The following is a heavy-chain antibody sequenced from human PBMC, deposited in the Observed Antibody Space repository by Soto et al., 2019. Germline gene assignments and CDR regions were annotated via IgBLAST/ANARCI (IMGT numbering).Heavy chain of an antibody. D-gene: IGHD6-19*01. V-gene: IGHV1-8*01. CDR2: MNPDPDLGNT. CDR3: ARTSSWYNSYYGMDA. CDR1: GYPSTSYD. J-gene: IGHJ6*02. Sequence: QVQLVQSGAELKKPGASVRVSCKPSGYPSTSYDINWVRRPPGQGLEGRWWMNPDPDLGNTGYAPKFKGRVTMTRDTSTNTAYMELSSLRSEDTAIYFCARTSSWYNSYYGMDAWGQGTTVIVSS.